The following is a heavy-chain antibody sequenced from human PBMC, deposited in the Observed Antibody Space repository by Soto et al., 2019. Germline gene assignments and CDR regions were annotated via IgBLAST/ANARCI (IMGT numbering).Heavy chain of an antibody. J-gene: IGHJ6*02. D-gene: IGHD4-17*01. Sequence: AGGSLRLSCAASGFTVSSNYMSWVRQAPGKGLEWVSVIYSGGSTYYADSVKGRFTISRDNSKNTLYLQMNSLRAEDTAVYYCARDNFVEEIYGDSYAWDYYYGMDVWGQVTTVSVSS. CDR1: GFTVSSNY. CDR2: IYSGGST. CDR3: ARDNFVEEIYGDSYAWDYYYGMDV. V-gene: IGHV3-53*01.